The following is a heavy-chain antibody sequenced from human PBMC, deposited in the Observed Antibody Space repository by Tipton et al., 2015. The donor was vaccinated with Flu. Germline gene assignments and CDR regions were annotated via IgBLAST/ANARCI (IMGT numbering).Heavy chain of an antibody. CDR3: AKAMVQGVINSNWFDF. J-gene: IGHJ5*01. CDR1: GFSFDDYA. V-gene: IGHV3-20*04. CDR2: INWNGGST. D-gene: IGHD3-10*01. Sequence: GSLRLSCAASGFSFDDYAMSWVRQAPGKGLEWISGINWNGGSTTYGDSVKGRFTISRDNAKNSLYLQMNSLRTEDTAFYYCAKAMVQGVINSNWFDFWGQGTLVTVSS.